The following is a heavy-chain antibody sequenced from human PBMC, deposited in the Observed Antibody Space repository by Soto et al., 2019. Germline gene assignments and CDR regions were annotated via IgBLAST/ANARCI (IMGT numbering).Heavy chain of an antibody. CDR3: TTVSYCDFWSGYVDY. V-gene: IGHV3-15*01. J-gene: IGHJ4*02. CDR2: IKSKTDGGTT. D-gene: IGHD3-3*01. Sequence: GGSLRLSCAASGFTFSNAWMSWVRQAPGKGLEWVGRIKSKTDGGTTDYAAPVKGRFTNSRDDSKNTLYLQMNSLKTEDTADYYCTTVSYCDFWSGYVDYWGQGTLVTVSS. CDR1: GFTFSNAW.